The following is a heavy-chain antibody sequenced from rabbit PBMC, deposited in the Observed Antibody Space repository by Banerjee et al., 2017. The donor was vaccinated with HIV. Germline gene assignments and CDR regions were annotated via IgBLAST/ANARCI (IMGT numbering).Heavy chain of an antibody. Sequence: QSLEESGGDLVKPGASLTLTCTASGISFSSSYYMCWVRQAPGKGLEWIACIYTSGGSTYYASWAKGRFTISKTSSTTVTLQMTSLTAADTATYFCVRGGGYAEYGYALNLWGQGTLVTV. V-gene: IGHV1S40*01. J-gene: IGHJ4*01. D-gene: IGHD6-1*01. CDR3: VRGGGYAEYGYALNL. CDR1: GISFSSSYY. CDR2: IYTSGGST.